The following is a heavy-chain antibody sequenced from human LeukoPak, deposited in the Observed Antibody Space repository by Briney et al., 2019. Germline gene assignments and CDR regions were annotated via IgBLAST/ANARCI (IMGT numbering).Heavy chain of an antibody. CDR2: IDHGGGT. Sequence: SETLSRTCAVYGGSLINYYWSWIRQSPGKGLEWIGDIDHGGGTSYNPALRSRATMSIDPSRNQFYLKINSVTASDTAVYYCAMVLWQSARPGPWDQGSLVTVSS. CDR3: AMVLWQSARPGP. D-gene: IGHD2/OR15-2a*01. J-gene: IGHJ5*02. CDR1: GGSLINYY. V-gene: IGHV4-34*01.